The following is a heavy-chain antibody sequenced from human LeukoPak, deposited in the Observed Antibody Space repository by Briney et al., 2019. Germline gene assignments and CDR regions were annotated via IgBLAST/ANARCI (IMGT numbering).Heavy chain of an antibody. CDR1: GFTFNSYA. J-gene: IGHJ4*02. V-gene: IGHV3-23*01. CDR3: AKDERARTLYYYDSSGYYKY. CDR2: VSDSGDYT. Sequence: GGSLRLSCAASGFTFNSYAMTWVRQAPGKGLEWVSSVSDSGDYTYYADSVKGRFTISRDNSKNTLYLQVNSLRAEDTAVYYCAKDERARTLYYYDSSGYYKYWGQGTLVTVSS. D-gene: IGHD3-22*01.